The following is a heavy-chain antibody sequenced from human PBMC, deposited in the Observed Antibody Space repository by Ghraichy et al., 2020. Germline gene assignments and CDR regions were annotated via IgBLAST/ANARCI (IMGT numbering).Heavy chain of an antibody. CDR1: GYTFTDSN. CDR3: AIYGDFAT. CDR2: ISPNSGDT. J-gene: IGHJ4*02. V-gene: IGHV1-2*04. Sequence: ASVKVSCKASGYTFTDSNVHWMRQSPGQGLEWMGWISPNSGDTNFVQKFQGSFTMTTDTSISTAYMELSRLKSDDTAVYYCAIYGDFATWGQGTLVTVSS. D-gene: IGHD4-17*01.